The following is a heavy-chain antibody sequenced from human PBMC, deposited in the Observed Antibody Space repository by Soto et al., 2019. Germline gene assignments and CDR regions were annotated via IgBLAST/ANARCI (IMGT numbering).Heavy chain of an antibody. J-gene: IGHJ4*02. D-gene: IGHD2-8*02. CDR3: ACLNPSGGLGGHFDY. CDR2: IYYSGST. Sequence: SETLSLTCTVSGGSMSSYYWNWSRQPPWKGLEWIGYIYYSGSTNYNPSLKSRVTISVDTSKKQFSLKLSSVTAADTAVYYCACLNPSGGLGGHFDYWGRGTLDPVSS. V-gene: IGHV4-59*08. CDR1: GGSMSSYY.